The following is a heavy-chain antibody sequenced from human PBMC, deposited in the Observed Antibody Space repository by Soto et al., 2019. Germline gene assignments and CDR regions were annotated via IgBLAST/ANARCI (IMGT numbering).Heavy chain of an antibody. Sequence: GGSLRLSCAASGFTFSSYAMHWVRQAPGKGLEWVAVISYDGSNKYYADSVKGRFTISRDNSKNTLYLQMNSLRAEDTAVYYCARVRGIVGAKDAFDIWGQGTMVTVSS. D-gene: IGHD1-26*01. J-gene: IGHJ3*02. V-gene: IGHV3-30-3*01. CDR1: GFTFSSYA. CDR2: ISYDGSNK. CDR3: ARVRGIVGAKDAFDI.